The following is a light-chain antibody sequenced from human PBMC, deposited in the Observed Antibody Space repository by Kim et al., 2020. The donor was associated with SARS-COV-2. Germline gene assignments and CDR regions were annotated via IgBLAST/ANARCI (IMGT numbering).Light chain of an antibody. CDR1: SSDAGTYRY. J-gene: IGLJ2*01. CDR3: SSYTSSSTFF. V-gene: IGLV2-14*03. Sequence: QSALTQPASVSGSPGQSITISCTGTSSDAGTYRYVSWYQQHPGKAPKLMIYDVNKRPSGVSDRFSGSKSGDTASLTISGLQADDEADYYCSSYTSSSTFFFGGGTQLTVL. CDR2: DVN.